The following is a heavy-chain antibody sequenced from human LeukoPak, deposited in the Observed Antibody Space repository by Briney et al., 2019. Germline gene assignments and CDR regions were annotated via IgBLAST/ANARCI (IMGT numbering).Heavy chain of an antibody. V-gene: IGHV4-59*01. CDR1: GGSISSYY. J-gene: IGHJ4*02. CDR2: IYYSGST. D-gene: IGHD4-17*01. CDR3: ARNYGDFINY. Sequence: SETLSLTCTVSGGSISSYYWSWIRQPPGKGLEWIGYIYYSGSTNYNPSLKSRVTISVDTSKNQFSLKLSSVTAADTAVYYCARNYGDFINYWGQGTLVTVSS.